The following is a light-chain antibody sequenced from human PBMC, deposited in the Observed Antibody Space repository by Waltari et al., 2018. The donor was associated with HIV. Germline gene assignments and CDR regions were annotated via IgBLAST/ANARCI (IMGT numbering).Light chain of an antibody. V-gene: IGKV1-39*01. Sequence: DIQMTQSPSSLSASIGDRVTIPCRSSQTIGGSLAWYQQRPGEAPSLLIYSTSTLRSGVPSRFSGDGYGTEFSLTISSLQPDDFATYFCQQSYSPPRVTFGQGTRLEIK. CDR3: QQSYSPPRVT. CDR1: QTIGGS. CDR2: STS. J-gene: IGKJ5*01.